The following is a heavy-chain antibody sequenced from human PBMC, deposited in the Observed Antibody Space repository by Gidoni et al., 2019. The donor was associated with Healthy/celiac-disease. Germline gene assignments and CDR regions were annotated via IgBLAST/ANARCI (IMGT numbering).Heavy chain of an antibody. CDR1: GQRFTSYW. CDR2: IYPGNSDT. J-gene: IGHJ4*02. Sequence: EVQLVQSGAEVKKHGESPTTSCKGSGQRFTSYWIGWVRRRPGKGLEWLGIIYPGNSDTRYSPSFQGQVTISADKSISTAYLQWSSLKASDTAMYYCARSPLEYDILTGYYNVFDYWGQGTLVTVSS. CDR3: ARSPLEYDILTGYYNVFDY. D-gene: IGHD3-9*01. V-gene: IGHV5-51*01.